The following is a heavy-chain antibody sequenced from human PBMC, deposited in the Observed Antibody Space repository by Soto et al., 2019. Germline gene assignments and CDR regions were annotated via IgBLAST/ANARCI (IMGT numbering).Heavy chain of an antibody. J-gene: IGHJ6*02. D-gene: IGHD2-15*01. CDR1: GFTFSSYS. CDR2: ISSSSSTI. V-gene: IGHV3-48*02. CDR3: ARDIVIWYYYYYGMDV. Sequence: SLRLSCAASGFTFSSYSMNWVRQAPGKGLEWVSYISSSSSTIYYADSVKGRFTISRDNAKNSLYLQMNSLRDEDTAVYYCARDIVIWYYYYYGMDVWGQGTTVTVSS.